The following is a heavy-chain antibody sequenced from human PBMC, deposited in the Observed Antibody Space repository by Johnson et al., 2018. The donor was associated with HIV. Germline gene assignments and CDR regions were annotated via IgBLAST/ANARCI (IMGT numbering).Heavy chain of an antibody. CDR3: ARDVPYYYDSSGYLVPDAFDI. D-gene: IGHD3-22*01. Sequence: EQLVESGGGLVQPGGSLRLSCAASGFTLSSYWMHWVRQVPGKGPVWVSRINSDGSSSAYADSVKGRFTISRDGAKNTLYLQMNSLRAEDTAVYYCARDVPYYYDSSGYLVPDAFDIWGQGTMVTVSS. V-gene: IGHV3-74*01. CDR2: INSDGSSS. J-gene: IGHJ3*02. CDR1: GFTLSSYW.